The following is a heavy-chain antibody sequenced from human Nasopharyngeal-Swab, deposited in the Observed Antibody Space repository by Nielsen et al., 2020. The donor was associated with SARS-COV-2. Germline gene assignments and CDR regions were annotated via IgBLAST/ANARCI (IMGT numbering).Heavy chain of an antibody. CDR3: ALAAAGTSYYYGMDV. Sequence: SETLSLTCTVSGGSISSSTYYWGSIRQPPGKGLEWIGEINHSGSTNYNPSLKSRVTISVDTSKNQFSLKLSYVTAADTAVYYCALAAAGTSYYYGMDVWGQGTTVTVSS. D-gene: IGHD6-13*01. CDR1: GGSISSSTYY. V-gene: IGHV4-39*07. CDR2: INHSGST. J-gene: IGHJ6*02.